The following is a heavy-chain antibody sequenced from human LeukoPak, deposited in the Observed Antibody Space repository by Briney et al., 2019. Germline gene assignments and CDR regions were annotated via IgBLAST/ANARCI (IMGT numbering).Heavy chain of an antibody. D-gene: IGHD6-19*01. J-gene: IGHJ4*02. V-gene: IGHV1-2*04. CDR1: GYTFTGYY. Sequence: ASVKVSCKASGYTFTGYYMHWVRQAPGQGLEWMGWINPNSGGTNYAQKFQGWVTMTRDTSISTAYMELSRLRSDDTAVYYCARVSSGWYRGDLDYWGQGTLVTASS. CDR2: INPNSGGT. CDR3: ARVSSGWYRGDLDY.